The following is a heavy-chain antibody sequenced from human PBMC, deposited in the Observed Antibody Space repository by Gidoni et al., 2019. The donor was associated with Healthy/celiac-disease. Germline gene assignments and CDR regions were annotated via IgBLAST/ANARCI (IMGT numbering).Heavy chain of an antibody. D-gene: IGHD3-3*01. CDR3: ARQDFWSGYSHYGMDV. Sequence: SGFTFSSYGMHWVRQAPGKGLEWVAVIWYDGSNKYYADSVKGRFTISRDNSKNTLYLQMNSLRAEDTAVYYCARQDFWSGYSHYGMDVWGQGTTVTVSS. CDR2: IWYDGSNK. CDR1: GFTFSSYG. J-gene: IGHJ6*02. V-gene: IGHV3-33*01.